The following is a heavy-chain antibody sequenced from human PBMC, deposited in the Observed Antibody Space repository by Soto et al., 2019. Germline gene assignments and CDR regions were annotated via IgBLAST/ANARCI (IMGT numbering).Heavy chain of an antibody. CDR3: ARDTGYSSGWPVDAFDI. D-gene: IGHD6-19*01. CDR1: GFTFSSYS. J-gene: IGHJ3*02. V-gene: IGHV3-48*01. Sequence: GGSLRLSCAASGFTFSSYSMNWVRQAPGKGLEWVSYISSSSSTIYYADSVKGRFTISRDNAKNSLYLQMNSLRAEDTAGYYCARDTGYSSGWPVDAFDIWGQGTMVTVSS. CDR2: ISSSSSTI.